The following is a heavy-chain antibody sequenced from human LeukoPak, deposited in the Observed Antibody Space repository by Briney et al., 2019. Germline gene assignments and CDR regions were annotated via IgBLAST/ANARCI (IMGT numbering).Heavy chain of an antibody. J-gene: IGHJ4*02. CDR2: IYYSGST. Sequence: WDTLSLTRTVSGRSISSSSYYWGWIRQPPGKGLEWIGRIYYSGSTYYNPSLKSRVTISVHTSKNQFSLKLSSVTAADTAVYYCAAKNYYDSSAELDYWGQGTLVTVSS. V-gene: IGHV4-39*01. CDR1: GRSISSSSYY. CDR3: AAKNYYDSSAELDY. D-gene: IGHD3-22*01.